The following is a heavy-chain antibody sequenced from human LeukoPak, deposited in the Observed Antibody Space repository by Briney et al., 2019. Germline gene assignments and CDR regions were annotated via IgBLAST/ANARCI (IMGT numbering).Heavy chain of an antibody. CDR1: GFTFTNYW. V-gene: IGHV3-7*01. D-gene: IGHD3-22*01. CDR3: AKDDYYDTSGYRD. Sequence: PGESLRLSCAASGFTFTNYWMSWVRQAPGRGLEWVANIKSDGSEKYYADSVKGRFTISRDNSKNTLYLQMNSLRAEDTAVYYCAKDDYYDTSGYRDWGQGTLVTVSS. CDR2: IKSDGSEK. J-gene: IGHJ4*02.